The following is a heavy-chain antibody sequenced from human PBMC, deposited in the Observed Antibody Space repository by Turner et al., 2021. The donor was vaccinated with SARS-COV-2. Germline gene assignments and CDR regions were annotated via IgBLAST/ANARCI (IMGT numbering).Heavy chain of an antibody. J-gene: IGHJ4*02. CDR2: IYSGGST. CDR3: ARGPHPRGFDY. V-gene: IGHV3-53*02. CDR1: GLTVSGNY. D-gene: IGHD3-10*01. Sequence: EVELVATGGGLIQPGGSLSPSSAASGLTVSGNYMSWDRQAPGKGLEWVSVIYSGGSTYYADSVKGRFTITRDNSKNTLYLQMNSLRAEDTAVYYCARGPHPRGFDYWGQGTLVTVSS.